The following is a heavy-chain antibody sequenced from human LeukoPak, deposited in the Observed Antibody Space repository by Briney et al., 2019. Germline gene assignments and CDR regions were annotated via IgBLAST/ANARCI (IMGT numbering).Heavy chain of an antibody. CDR1: GFTFSSYE. D-gene: IGHD2-15*01. CDR3: ARDREVGGYCSGGSCYAGYWFDP. CDR2: ISSSGSTI. Sequence: GGSLRLSCAASGFTFSSYEMNWVRQAPGKGLEWVSYISSSGSTIYYADSVKGRFTISRDNAKNSLYLQMNSLRAEDTAVYYCARDREVGGYCSGGSCYAGYWFDPWGQGTLVTVSS. J-gene: IGHJ5*02. V-gene: IGHV3-48*03.